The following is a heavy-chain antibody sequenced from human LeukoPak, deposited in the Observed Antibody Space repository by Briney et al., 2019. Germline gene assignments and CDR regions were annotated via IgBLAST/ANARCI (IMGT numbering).Heavy chain of an antibody. CDR3: ARDRPGRYCSSTRCYMASPFDP. CDR1: GGTFSSYA. J-gene: IGHJ5*02. Sequence: SVKVSCKASGGTFSSYAISWVRQAPGQGLEWMGGIIPILGAANYAQKFQGRVTITADEFTSTAYMELSSLRSEDTAVYYCARDRPGRYCSSTRCYMASPFDPWGQGTLVTVSS. CDR2: IIPILGAA. V-gene: IGHV1-69*13. D-gene: IGHD2-2*02.